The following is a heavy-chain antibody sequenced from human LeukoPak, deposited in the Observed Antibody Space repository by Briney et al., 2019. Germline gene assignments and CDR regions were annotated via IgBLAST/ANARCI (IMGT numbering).Heavy chain of an antibody. Sequence: GGSLRLSCAASGFTFSTYWMSWVRQAPGKGLEWVSSISSSSSYIYYADSVKGRFTISRDNAKNSLYLQMNSLRAEDTAVYYCARDSSGLWYYYDSSGYYSGAFDIWGQGTMVTVS. CDR2: ISSSSSYI. J-gene: IGHJ3*02. D-gene: IGHD3-22*01. CDR1: GFTFSTYW. V-gene: IGHV3-21*01. CDR3: ARDSSGLWYYYDSSGYYSGAFDI.